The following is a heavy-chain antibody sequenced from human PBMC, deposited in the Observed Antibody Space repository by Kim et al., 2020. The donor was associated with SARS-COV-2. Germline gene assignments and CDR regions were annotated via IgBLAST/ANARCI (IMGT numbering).Heavy chain of an antibody. CDR3: AKALMTTVTTSRYYYGM. CDR2: ISYDGSNK. D-gene: IGHD4-17*01. CDR1: GFTFSSYG. J-gene: IGHJ6*01. V-gene: IGHV3-30*18. Sequence: GGSLRLSCAASGFTFSSYGMHWVRQAPGKGLEWVAVISYDGSNKYYADSVKGRFTISRDNSKNTLYLQMNSLRAEDTAVYYCAKALMTTVTTSRYYYGM.